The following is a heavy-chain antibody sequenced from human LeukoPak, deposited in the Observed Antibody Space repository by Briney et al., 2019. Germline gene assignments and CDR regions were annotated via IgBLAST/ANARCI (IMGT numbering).Heavy chain of an antibody. CDR3: ARQYYGSGSYFALSYYFDY. J-gene: IGHJ4*02. CDR1: GGSISSSSYY. V-gene: IGHV4-39*01. D-gene: IGHD3-10*01. Sequence: SETPSLTCTVSGGSISSSSYYWGWIRQPPGKGLEWIGSIYYSGSTYYNPSLKSRVTISVDTSKNQFSLKLSSVTAADTAVYYCARQYYGSGSYFALSYYFDYWGQGTLVTVSS. CDR2: IYYSGST.